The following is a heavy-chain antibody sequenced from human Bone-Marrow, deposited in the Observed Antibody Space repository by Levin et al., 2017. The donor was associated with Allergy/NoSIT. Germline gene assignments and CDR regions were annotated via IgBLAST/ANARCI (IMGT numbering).Heavy chain of an antibody. D-gene: IGHD6-13*01. J-gene: IGHJ4*02. Sequence: ASVKVSCSVSGYTFSDYYIHWIRQTPGQGLEWIGWIDPTRGATQFAEKFHARVVLTRDSSISTAYMELGKLRSDDTALSYWPRRGASSNDYWGQGTLVTVSS. V-gene: IGHV1-2*02. CDR2: IDPTRGAT. CDR3: PRRGASSNDY. CDR1: GYTFSDYY.